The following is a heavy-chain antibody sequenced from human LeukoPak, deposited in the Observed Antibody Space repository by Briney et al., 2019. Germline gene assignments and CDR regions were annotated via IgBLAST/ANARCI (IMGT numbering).Heavy chain of an antibody. CDR1: GGSISGYY. D-gene: IGHD3-10*01. Sequence: PSETLSLTCTVSGGSISGYYWSWIRQPPGKGLEWIGYIYYSGSTNYNPSLKSRVTISVDTSKNQFSLKLSSVTAADTAVYYCARAVNYYGSGSYEAYFDYWGQGTLVTVSS. J-gene: IGHJ4*02. V-gene: IGHV4-59*01. CDR2: IYYSGST. CDR3: ARAVNYYGSGSYEAYFDY.